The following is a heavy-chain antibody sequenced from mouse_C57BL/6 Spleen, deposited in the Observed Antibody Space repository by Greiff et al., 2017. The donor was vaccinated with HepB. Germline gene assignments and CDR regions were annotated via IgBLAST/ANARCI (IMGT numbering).Heavy chain of an antibody. CDR3: ARSPYYGSSYDYYAMDY. V-gene: IGHV1-53*01. CDR2: INPSNGGT. D-gene: IGHD1-1*01. CDR1: GYTFTSYW. Sequence: VQLQQPGTELVKPGASVKLSCKASGYTFTSYWMHWVKQRPGQGLEWIGNINPSNGGTNYNEKFKSKATLTVDKSSSTAYMQLSSLTSEDSAVYYCARSPYYGSSYDYYAMDYWGQGTSVTVSS. J-gene: IGHJ4*01.